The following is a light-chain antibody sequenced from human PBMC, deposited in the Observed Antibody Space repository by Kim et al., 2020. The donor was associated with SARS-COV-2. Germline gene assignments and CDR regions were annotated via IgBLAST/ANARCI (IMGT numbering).Light chain of an antibody. CDR2: RNN. Sequence: QRVTITCSGSRSNIGSNYVYWYQQLPGTAPKLLIYRNNQRPSGVPDRFSGSKSGTSASLAISGLRSEDEADYYCAAWDDSLSGPWVFGGGTQLTVL. J-gene: IGLJ3*02. CDR1: RSNIGSNY. V-gene: IGLV1-47*01. CDR3: AAWDDSLSGPWV.